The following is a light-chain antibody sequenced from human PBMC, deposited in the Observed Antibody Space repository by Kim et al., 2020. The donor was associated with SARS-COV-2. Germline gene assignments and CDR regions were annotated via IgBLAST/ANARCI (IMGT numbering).Light chain of an antibody. Sequence: GQKVTTSCSGSSSNIGNNYVSWYQQLPGTAPKLLIYDNNKRPSVIPDRFSGSKSGTSATLGITGLQTGDEADYYCGTWDSSLSAVVFGGGTQLTVL. CDR2: DNN. CDR3: GTWDSSLSAVV. J-gene: IGLJ2*01. CDR1: SSNIGNNY. V-gene: IGLV1-51*01.